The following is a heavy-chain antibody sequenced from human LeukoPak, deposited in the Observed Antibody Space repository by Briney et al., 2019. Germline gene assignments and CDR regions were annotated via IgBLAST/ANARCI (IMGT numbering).Heavy chain of an antibody. J-gene: IGHJ4*02. CDR2: ISSSSTTI. D-gene: IGHD1-1*01. CDR1: GFTFSSYS. Sequence: GGSLRLSCAGSGFTFSSYSMNWVRQAPGKGLEWISYISSSSTTIYYADSVKGRFTISRDNAKNSLYLQMNSLRAEDTAVYYCAGDGSLAHDYWGQGTLVTVSS. CDR3: AGDGSLAHDY. V-gene: IGHV3-48*04.